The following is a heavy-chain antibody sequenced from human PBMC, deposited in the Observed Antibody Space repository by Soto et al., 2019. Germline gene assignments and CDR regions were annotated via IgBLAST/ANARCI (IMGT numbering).Heavy chain of an antibody. CDR3: ARKDPDYGDFQGWEDV. CDR2: INAGNGNT. D-gene: IGHD4-17*01. V-gene: IGHV1-3*01. J-gene: IGHJ6*02. CDR1: GYTFTNYA. Sequence: GASVKVSCKASGYTFTNYAMHWVRQAPGQRLEWMGWINAGNGNTKYSQKFQGRVTITRDTSASTAYMELSSLRSEDTAVYYCARKDPDYGDFQGWEDVWGQGTTVTVSS.